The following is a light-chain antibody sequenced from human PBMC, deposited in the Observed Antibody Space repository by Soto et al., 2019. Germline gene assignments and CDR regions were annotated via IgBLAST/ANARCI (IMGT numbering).Light chain of an antibody. CDR2: RNN. Sequence: QSVLTQPPSASGTPGQRVTISCSGSSSNIGSNYVYWYQQLPGTAPKLLIYRNNPRPSGVPDRFSGSKSGTSASLAISGLRSEDEADYYCAAWDDSLSDLFGGGTKLPVL. CDR1: SSNIGSNY. CDR3: AAWDDSLSDL. J-gene: IGLJ2*01. V-gene: IGLV1-47*01.